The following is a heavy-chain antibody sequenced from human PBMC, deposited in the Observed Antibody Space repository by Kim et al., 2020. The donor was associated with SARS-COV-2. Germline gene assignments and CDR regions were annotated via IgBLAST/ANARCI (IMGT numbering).Heavy chain of an antibody. Sequence: SETLSLTCTVSGGSISSSSYYWGWIRQPPGKGLEWIGSIYYSGSTYYNPSLKSRVTISVDTSKNQFSLKLSSVTAADTAVYYCARRWMGVRKVTTTWKALYYFDYWGQGTLVTVSS. D-gene: IGHD4-17*01. CDR1: GGSISSSSYY. J-gene: IGHJ4*02. V-gene: IGHV4-39*01. CDR2: IYYSGST. CDR3: ARRWMGVRKVTTTWKALYYFDY.